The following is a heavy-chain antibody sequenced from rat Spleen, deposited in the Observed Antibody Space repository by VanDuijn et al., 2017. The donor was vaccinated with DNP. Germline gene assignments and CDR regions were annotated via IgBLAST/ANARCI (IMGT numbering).Heavy chain of an antibody. V-gene: IGHV5-25*01. CDR3: ARRPPPTLVPFDY. CDR1: GFTFSNYY. CDR2: ISPGGGNT. J-gene: IGHJ2*01. D-gene: IGHD1-4*01. Sequence: EVQLVESGGGLVQPGRSMKLSCAASGFTFSNYYMAWVRQAPTKGLEWVASISPGGGNTYYRDSVKGRFTISRDNGKSTLYLQMDSLRSEDTATYYCARRPPPTLVPFDYWGQGVTVTVSS.